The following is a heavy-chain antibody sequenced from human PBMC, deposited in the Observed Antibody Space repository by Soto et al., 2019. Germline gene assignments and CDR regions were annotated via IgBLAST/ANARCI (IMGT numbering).Heavy chain of an antibody. CDR3: ARVTNHPLNTQAAAVHR. D-gene: IGHD6-13*01. CDR2: ISSSSSYI. CDR1: GFTFSSYS. J-gene: IGHJ4*02. V-gene: IGHV3-21*01. Sequence: GGSLRLSCAASGFTFSSYSMNWVRQAPGKGLEWVSSISSSSSYIYYADSVKGRFTISRDNAKNSLYLQMNSLRAEDTAVYYCARVTNHPLNTQAAAVHRWGQGTLVTVSS.